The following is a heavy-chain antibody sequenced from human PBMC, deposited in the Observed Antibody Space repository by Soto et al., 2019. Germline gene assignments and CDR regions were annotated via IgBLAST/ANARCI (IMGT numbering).Heavy chain of an antibody. Sequence: PSETLSLAGTVSVGSISSGDYYWRWILQPPGKGLEWIGYIYYSGSTYYNPSLKSRVTISVDTSKNQFSLRLSSVTAADTAVYYCARVRIESSSSVSYYFDYWGQGTLVTVSS. J-gene: IGHJ4*02. CDR3: ARVRIESSSSVSYYFDY. V-gene: IGHV4-30-4*01. CDR1: VGSISSGDYY. CDR2: IYYSGST. D-gene: IGHD6-6*01.